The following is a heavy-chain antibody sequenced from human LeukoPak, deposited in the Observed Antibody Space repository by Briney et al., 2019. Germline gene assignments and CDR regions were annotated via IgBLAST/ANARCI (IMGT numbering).Heavy chain of an antibody. CDR1: GGSISSGSYY. D-gene: IGHD3-22*01. CDR2: IYTSGST. J-gene: IGHJ2*01. Sequence: SETLSLTCTVSGGSISSGSYYWSWIRQPAGKGLEWIGRIYTSGSTNYNPSLKSRVTMSVDTSKNQFSLKLSSVTAADTAVYYCARTKYYYDSSGYVDWYFDLWGRGTLVTVSS. CDR3: ARTKYYYDSSGYVDWYFDL. V-gene: IGHV4-61*02.